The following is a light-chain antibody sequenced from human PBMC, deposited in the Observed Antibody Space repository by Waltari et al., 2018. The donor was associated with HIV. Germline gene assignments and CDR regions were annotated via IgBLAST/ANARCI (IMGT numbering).Light chain of an antibody. V-gene: IGLV3-9*01. J-gene: IGLJ3*02. CDR2: NDR. CDR1: TIGTKD. CDR3: QVWHYRVV. Sequence: SYELTQPFSVSVALGQTVRITCGGSTIGTKDVHWYQQRPGQAPLLVIFNDRNRPPGIPERFSGSKSRNTATLPISEAQAGDEADYYCQVWHYRVVFGEGTKLTVL.